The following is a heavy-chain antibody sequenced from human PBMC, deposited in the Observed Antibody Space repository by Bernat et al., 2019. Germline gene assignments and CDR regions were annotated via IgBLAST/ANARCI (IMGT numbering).Heavy chain of an antibody. CDR1: GYTFTSYA. D-gene: IGHD6-6*01. Sequence: QVQLVQSGSELKKPGASVKVSCKASGYTFTSYAMNWVRQAPGQGLEWMGWINTNTGNPTYAQGFTGRFVFSLDTSVSTAYLQISSLKAEDTAVYYCAKGPRSIYYYYYYMDVWGKGTTVTVSS. CDR2: INTNTGNP. J-gene: IGHJ6*03. V-gene: IGHV7-4-1*02. CDR3: AKGPRSIYYYYYYMDV.